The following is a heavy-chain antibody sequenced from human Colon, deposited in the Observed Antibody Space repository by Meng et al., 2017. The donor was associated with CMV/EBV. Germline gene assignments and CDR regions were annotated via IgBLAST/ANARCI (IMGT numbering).Heavy chain of an antibody. D-gene: IGHD3-3*01. CDR2: INPVTGDT. CDR1: GYTFNGYF. CDR3: ATFGGDFDY. J-gene: IGHJ4*02. V-gene: IGHV1-2*02. Sequence: QVQVVLPGAALKEQGASVNVSCKTSGYTFNGYFMHWVRQAPGQGLEWMGWINPVTGDTSYAQKFQVRVTMTRDTSISTAYMELSSLRSDDTAVYYCATFGGDFDYWGQGTLVTVSS.